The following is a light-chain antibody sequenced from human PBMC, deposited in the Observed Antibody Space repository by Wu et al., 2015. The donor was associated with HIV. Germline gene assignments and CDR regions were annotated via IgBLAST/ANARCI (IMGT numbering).Light chain of an antibody. Sequence: VLTQSPGTLSLSPGQRATLSCRASQSINTKDLAWYQQKSGQAPRLLIYGSSIRATGIPDRFSGSGSGTDFSLTISSLEPEDFAVYYCQRFGESSYTFGPGTKLETK. J-gene: IGKJ2*01. CDR3: QRFGESSYT. CDR1: QSINTKD. V-gene: IGKV3-20*01. CDR2: GSS.